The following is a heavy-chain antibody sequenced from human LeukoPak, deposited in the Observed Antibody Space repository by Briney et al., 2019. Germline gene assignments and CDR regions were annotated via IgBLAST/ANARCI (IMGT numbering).Heavy chain of an antibody. Sequence: HSGGSLRLSCAASGFTFSSYGMHWVRQAPGKGLEWVAFIRYDGSNKYYADSVKGRFTITRDNSKNTLYLQMNSLRAEDTAVYYCANSPPYLRPFDYWGQGTLVTVSS. J-gene: IGHJ4*02. CDR3: ANSPPYLRPFDY. CDR1: GFTFSSYG. D-gene: IGHD3-16*01. V-gene: IGHV3-30*02. CDR2: IRYDGSNK.